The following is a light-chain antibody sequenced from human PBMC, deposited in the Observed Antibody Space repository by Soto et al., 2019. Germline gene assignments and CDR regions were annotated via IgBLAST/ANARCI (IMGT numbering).Light chain of an antibody. V-gene: IGKV3-15*01. Sequence: EIVLTQSPGTLSVSPGERATLSCRASQSVSSKLAWYQQKPGQAPRLLFYGASTGATGIPARFSGRGSETEFTLSISSLQSEDFAVYYCQQYNNWPGTFGQGTKV. J-gene: IGKJ1*01. CDR2: GAS. CDR1: QSVSSK. CDR3: QQYNNWPGT.